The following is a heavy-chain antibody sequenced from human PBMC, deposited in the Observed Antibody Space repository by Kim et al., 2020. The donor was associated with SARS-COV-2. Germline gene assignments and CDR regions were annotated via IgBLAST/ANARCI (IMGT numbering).Heavy chain of an antibody. CDR3: ARPGNFHGSGSYYFDY. J-gene: IGHJ4*02. V-gene: IGHV1-18*01. Sequence: KLQGRVTMTADTSTSTAYMELRSLRSDDTAVYYCARPGNFHGSGSYYFDYWGQGTLVTVSS. D-gene: IGHD3-10*01.